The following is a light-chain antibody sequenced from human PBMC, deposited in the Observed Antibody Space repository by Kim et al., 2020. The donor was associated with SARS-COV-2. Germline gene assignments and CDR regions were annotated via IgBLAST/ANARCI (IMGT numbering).Light chain of an antibody. CDR1: LDIRTS. Sequence: ASVRDRVTITCRSSLDIRTSLAWYQQKPGKAPRLIIYSASILQSGVPSRFRGSGYGADFTLTITNLQPEDFATYHCQQLSSYPVTFGGGTKVDIK. V-gene: IGKV1-9*01. CDR3: QQLSSYPVT. CDR2: SAS. J-gene: IGKJ4*01.